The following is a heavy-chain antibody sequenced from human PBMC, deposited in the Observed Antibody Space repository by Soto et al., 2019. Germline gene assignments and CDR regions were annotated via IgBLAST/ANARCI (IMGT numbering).Heavy chain of an antibody. CDR2: ISSTATYT. V-gene: IGHV3-11*06. J-gene: IGHJ4*02. CDR1: GFSFSDYY. Sequence: QVQLVESGGGLVKPGGSLRLSCAASGFSFSDYYMNWIRQAPGKGLEWLSYISSTATYTNYADSVRGRFTISRDSAKNSLYLDMNGLRAKDTAVYYCARARLVVEGRFDYWGQGTLVTVSS. D-gene: IGHD3-22*01. CDR3: ARARLVVEGRFDY.